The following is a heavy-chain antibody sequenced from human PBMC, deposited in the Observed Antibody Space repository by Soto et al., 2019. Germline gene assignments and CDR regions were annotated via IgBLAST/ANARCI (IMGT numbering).Heavy chain of an antibody. CDR1: GFTFSSYA. Sequence: PGGSLRLSCAASGFTFSSYAMSWVRQAPGKGLEWVSAISGSGGSTYYADSVKGRFTISRDNSKNTLYLQMNSLRAEDTAVYYCAKDPNPYSSSWTQGPWGQGTLVTVSS. J-gene: IGHJ5*02. CDR2: ISGSGGST. D-gene: IGHD6-13*01. CDR3: AKDPNPYSSSWTQGP. V-gene: IGHV3-23*01.